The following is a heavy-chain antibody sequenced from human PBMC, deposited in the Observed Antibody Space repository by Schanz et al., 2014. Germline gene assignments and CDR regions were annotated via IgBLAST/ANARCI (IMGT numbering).Heavy chain of an antibody. J-gene: IGHJ4*02. V-gene: IGHV3-23*01. Sequence: EVQLLESGGGLVQPGGSLRLSCTVSGFTVNNYAMNWVRQAPGRGLEWVSSIVGGGGRTYYADSVKGRFTISRDNSKNTLYLQMNNLRAEDTAVYYCARDLISSGWYGWGQGTLVTGSS. CDR1: GFTVNNYA. D-gene: IGHD6-19*01. CDR3: ARDLISSGWYG. CDR2: IVGGGGRT.